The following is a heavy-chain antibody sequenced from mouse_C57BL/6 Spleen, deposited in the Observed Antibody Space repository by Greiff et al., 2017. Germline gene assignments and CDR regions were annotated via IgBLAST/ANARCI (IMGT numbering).Heavy chain of an antibody. CDR2: IDPETGGT. CDR3: TKLFSYFEY. Sequence: QVHVKQSGAELVRPGASVTLSCKASGYTFTDYEMHWVKQTPVHGLEWIGAIDPETGGTAYNQKFKGKAILTADKSSSTAYMELRSLTSEDSAVYYCTKLFSYFEYWGHGTTLTVSS. V-gene: IGHV1-15*01. D-gene: IGHD4-1*01. CDR1: GYTFTDYE. J-gene: IGHJ2*01.